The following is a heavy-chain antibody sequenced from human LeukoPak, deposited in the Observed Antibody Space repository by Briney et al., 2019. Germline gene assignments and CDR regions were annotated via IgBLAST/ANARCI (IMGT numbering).Heavy chain of an antibody. CDR1: GGFFSGYY. D-gene: IGHD3-10*01. V-gene: IGHV4-34*01. CDR3: ARGLIIRMVRGAVWFDP. J-gene: IGHJ5*02. CDR2: INHSGST. Sequence: SGTLSLTCAVYGGFFSGYYWSWIRQPPGKGLEWIGEINHSGSTNYNPSLTGRVTISVDTSKNQFSLKLSSVTAADTAVYYCARGLIIRMVRGAVWFDPWGQGTLVTVSS.